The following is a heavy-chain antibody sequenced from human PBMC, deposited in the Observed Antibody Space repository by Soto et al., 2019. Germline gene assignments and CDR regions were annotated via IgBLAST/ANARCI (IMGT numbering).Heavy chain of an antibody. J-gene: IGHJ4*02. CDR1: GGSISSSHW. CDR3: ASSGGGEDY. Sequence: QVQLQESGPGLVKPSGTLSLTCAVSGGSISSSHWWSWVRQPPGKGLEWIGEIYHSGSTNYNPSRRSGVTIDREKSKNQASRRLSSVTAADTAVYYGASSGGGEDYWGQGTLVTVSS. CDR2: IYHSGST. D-gene: IGHD3-16*01. V-gene: IGHV4-4*02.